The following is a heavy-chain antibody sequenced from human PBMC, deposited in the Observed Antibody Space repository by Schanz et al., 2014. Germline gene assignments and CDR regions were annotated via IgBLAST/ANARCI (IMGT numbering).Heavy chain of an antibody. CDR1: GYTFTGYY. D-gene: IGHD5-12*01. CDR2: INSSGGGT. J-gene: IGHJ3*02. CDR3: ARGGGPEDVFDI. Sequence: QVQLVQSGAEMKKPGASVKVSCKASGYTFTGYYMHWVRQAPGQGLEWMGYINSSGGGTSYAQRFQDRVRITADKSTSTAYMELSSLRSDDTAVYYCARGGGPEDVFDIWGQGTILTVSS. V-gene: IGHV1-46*01.